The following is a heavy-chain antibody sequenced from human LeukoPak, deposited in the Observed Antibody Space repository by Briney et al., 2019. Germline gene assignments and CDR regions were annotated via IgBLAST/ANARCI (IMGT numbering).Heavy chain of an antibody. J-gene: IGHJ4*02. CDR3: ARPQTNGDYSFDY. V-gene: IGHV3-33*01. CDR2: IWYDGSNK. CDR1: GFTFSSYG. D-gene: IGHD4-17*01. Sequence: PGRSLRLSCAASGFTFSSYGMHWVRQAPGKGLEWVAVIWYDGSNKYYADSVKGRFTISRDNSKSTLYLQMNSLRAEDTAVYYCARPQTNGDYSFDYWGQGTLVTVSS.